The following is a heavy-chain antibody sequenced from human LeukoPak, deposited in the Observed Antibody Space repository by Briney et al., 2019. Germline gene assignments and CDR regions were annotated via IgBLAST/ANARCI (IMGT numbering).Heavy chain of an antibody. V-gene: IGHV4-31*03. CDR3: ARGLGVPPDY. D-gene: IGHD3-10*01. CDR1: GGSISSGGYY. J-gene: IGHJ4*02. CDR2: IYYSGST. Sequence: SEALSLTCTVSGGSISSGGYYWSWIRQHPGKGLEWIGYIYYSGSTYYNPSLKSRVTISVDTSKNQFSLKLSSVTAADTAVYYCARGLGVPPDYWGQGTLVTVSS.